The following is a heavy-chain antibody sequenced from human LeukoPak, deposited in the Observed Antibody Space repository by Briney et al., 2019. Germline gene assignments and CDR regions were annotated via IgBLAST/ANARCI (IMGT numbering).Heavy chain of an antibody. CDR3: AKATYYSGSSDAFDI. J-gene: IGHJ3*02. D-gene: IGHD3-22*01. CDR1: GLTFNKYG. Sequence: GGSLRLSCAASGLTFNKYGMNWVRQAPGKGLEWVSGISGSGGGTYYAASVKGRFTISRDNSKNTLYMQLNSLRAEDTAVYYCAKATYYSGSSDAFDIWGQGTMITVSS. CDR2: ISGSGGGT. V-gene: IGHV3-23*01.